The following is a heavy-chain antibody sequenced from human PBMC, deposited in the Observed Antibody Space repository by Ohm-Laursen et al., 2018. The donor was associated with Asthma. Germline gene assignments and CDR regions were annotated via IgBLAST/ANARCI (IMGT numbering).Heavy chain of an antibody. CDR2: ISYDGSYK. CDR3: AREGCSSTSCYSYYYGMDV. J-gene: IGHJ6*02. CDR1: GFTFSTYG. V-gene: IGHV3-30*03. D-gene: IGHD2-2*01. Sequence: RSLRLSCAASGFTFSTYGIHWVRQAPGKGLERVAVISYDGSYKYYADSVKGRFTISRDNSKNTLYLQMNSLRAEDTAVYYCAREGCSSTSCYSYYYGMDVWGQGTTVTVSS.